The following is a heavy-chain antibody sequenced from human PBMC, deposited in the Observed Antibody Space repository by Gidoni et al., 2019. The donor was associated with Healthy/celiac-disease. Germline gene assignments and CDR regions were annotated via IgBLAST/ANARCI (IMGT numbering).Heavy chain of an antibody. J-gene: IGHJ4*02. CDR2: INHSGGST. CDR3: ARAGRFLVATGDY. V-gene: IGHV1-46*01. CDR1: HYPFTSYY. D-gene: IGHD5-12*01. Sequence: QVQLVQSGAEVKKPGASVKVSCKAAHYPFTSYYMPWVRQVHGQGLEWMGRINHSGGSTSYAQKFQGRVSMTRDTSTSTVYMELSSLRSEDTAVYYCARAGRFLVATGDYWGQGTLVTVSS.